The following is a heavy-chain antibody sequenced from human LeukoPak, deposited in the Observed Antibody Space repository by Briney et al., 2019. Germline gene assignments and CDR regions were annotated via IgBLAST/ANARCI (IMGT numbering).Heavy chain of an antibody. J-gene: IGHJ4*02. D-gene: IGHD5-12*01. CDR3: ARPLGEYSGYDRAFDY. Sequence: ASVKVSCKASGYTFTSYYMHWVRQAPGQGLEWMGIINPSGGSTSYAQKFQGRVTMTRDMSTSTVYMELSSLRSEDTAVYYCARPLGEYSGYDRAFDYWGQGTLVTVSS. CDR1: GYTFTSYY. V-gene: IGHV1-46*01. CDR2: INPSGGST.